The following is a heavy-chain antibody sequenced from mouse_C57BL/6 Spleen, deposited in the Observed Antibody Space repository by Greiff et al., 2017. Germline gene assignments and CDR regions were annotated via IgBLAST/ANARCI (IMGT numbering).Heavy chain of an antibody. J-gene: IGHJ3*01. V-gene: IGHV1-52*01. Sequence: QVQLQQPGAELVRPGSSVKLSCKASGYTFTSYWMHWVKQRPIQGLEWIGNIDPSDSETHYNQKFKDKATLTVDKSSSTAYMQLSSLTSEDSAVYYCAREGDSRAWFAYWGQGTLVTVSA. CDR1: GYTFTSYW. CDR3: AREGDSRAWFAY. CDR2: IDPSDSET.